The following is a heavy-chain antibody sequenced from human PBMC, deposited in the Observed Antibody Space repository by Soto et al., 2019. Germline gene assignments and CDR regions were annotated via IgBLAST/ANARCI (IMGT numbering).Heavy chain of an antibody. CDR2: IYYSGST. CDR3: ARFVDDFWSGYPSNWFDP. CDR1: GGSISSGGYY. V-gene: IGHV4-31*02. J-gene: IGHJ5*02. Sequence: SETLSLTCTVSGGSISSGGYYWSWIRQHPGKGLEWIGYIYYSGSTYYNPSLKSRVTISVDTSKNQFSLKLSSVTAADTAVYYCARFVDDFWSGYPSNWFDPWGQGTLVTVSS. D-gene: IGHD3-3*01.